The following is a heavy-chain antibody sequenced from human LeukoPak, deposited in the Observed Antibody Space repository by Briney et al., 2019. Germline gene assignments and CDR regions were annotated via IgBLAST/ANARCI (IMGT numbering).Heavy chain of an antibody. CDR2: IYYSGST. V-gene: IGHV4-39*07. Sequence: SETLSLTCTVSGGSISSSSYYWGWIRQPPGKGLEWIGSIYYSGSTYYNPSLKSRVTISVDTSKNQFSLKLSSVTAADTAVYYCARGSDYYYDSDYWCQGTLVTVSS. CDR1: GGSISSSSYY. CDR3: ARGSDYYYDSDY. D-gene: IGHD3-22*01. J-gene: IGHJ4*02.